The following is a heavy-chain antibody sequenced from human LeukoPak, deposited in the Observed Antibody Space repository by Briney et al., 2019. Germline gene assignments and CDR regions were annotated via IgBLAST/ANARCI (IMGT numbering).Heavy chain of an antibody. CDR2: ISSSGSTI. V-gene: IGHV3-11*01. Sequence: GGSLRLSCAASGFTFSDYYMSWIRQAPGKGLEWVSYISSSGSTIYYADSVKGRFTISRDNAKNSLYLQMNSLRAEDTAVYYCATILEIRGGWCPAEYFQHWGQGTLVTVSS. J-gene: IGHJ1*01. D-gene: IGHD6-19*01. CDR1: GFTFSDYY. CDR3: ATILEIRGGWCPAEYFQH.